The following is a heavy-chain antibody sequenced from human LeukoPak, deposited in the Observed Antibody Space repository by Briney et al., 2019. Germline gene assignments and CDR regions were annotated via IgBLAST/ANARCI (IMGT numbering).Heavy chain of an antibody. CDR3: ARVQAEDGYNMYYFDY. D-gene: IGHD5-24*01. J-gene: IGHJ4*02. CDR2: IYYSGST. Sequence: SETLSLTCTVSGDSISSYYWSWIRQPPGKGLEWIGYIYYSGSTNYNPSLKSRVTISVDTSKNQFSLKLSSVTAADTAVYYCARVQAEDGYNMYYFDYWGQGTLVTVSS. V-gene: IGHV4-59*01. CDR1: GDSISSYY.